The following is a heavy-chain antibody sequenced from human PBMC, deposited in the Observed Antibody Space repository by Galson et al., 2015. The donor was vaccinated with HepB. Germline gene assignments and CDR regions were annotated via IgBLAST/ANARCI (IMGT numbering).Heavy chain of an antibody. CDR3: AREMYYYDSSGYFDY. CDR1: GFTFSSYA. Sequence: SLRLSCAASGFTFSSYAMHWVRQAPGKGLEWVAVISYDGSNKYYADSVKGRFTISRDNSKNTLYLQMNSLRAEDTAVYYCAREMYYYDSSGYFDYWGQGTLVTVSS. D-gene: IGHD3-22*01. CDR2: ISYDGSNK. V-gene: IGHV3-30-3*01. J-gene: IGHJ4*02.